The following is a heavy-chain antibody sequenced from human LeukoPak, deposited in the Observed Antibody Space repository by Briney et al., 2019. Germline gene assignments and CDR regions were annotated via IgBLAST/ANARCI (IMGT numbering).Heavy chain of an antibody. CDR3: ARDPGGCSGGSCYPSYYYYGMDV. CDR1: GYPSPGYY. Sequence: GPSVKSSCKASGYPSPGYYMNWGGQAPGQGLRWLGWITPTSVAPNYAQKFQGRVTMTRDTSISTAYMELSRLRSDDTAVYYCARDPGGCSGGSCYPSYYYYGMDVWGQGTTVTVSS. J-gene: IGHJ6*02. V-gene: IGHV1-2*02. D-gene: IGHD2-15*01. CDR2: ITPTSVAP.